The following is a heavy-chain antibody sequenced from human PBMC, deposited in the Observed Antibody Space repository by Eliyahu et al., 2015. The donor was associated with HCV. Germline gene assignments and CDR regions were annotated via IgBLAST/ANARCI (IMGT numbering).Heavy chain of an antibody. V-gene: IGHV3-11*01. CDR2: ISSSGSTI. CDR3: ARRSYCSGGSCYLLGYFDY. J-gene: IGHJ4*02. CDR1: GFTFSDYX. Sequence: QVQLVESGGGLVKPGGSLRLSCAXSGFTFSDYXXSWIRQAPGKGLEWVSYISSSGSTIYYADSVKGRFTISRDNAKNSLYLQMNSLRAEDTAVYYCARRSYCSGGSCYLLGYFDYWGQGTLVTVSS. D-gene: IGHD2-15*01.